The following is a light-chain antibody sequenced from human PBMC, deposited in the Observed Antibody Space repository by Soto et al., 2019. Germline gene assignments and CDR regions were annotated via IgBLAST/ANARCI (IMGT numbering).Light chain of an antibody. CDR3: QQHSHWPPWT. V-gene: IGKV3-11*01. CDR1: QSVSSN. J-gene: IGKJ1*01. Sequence: EIVMTQSPAILSVSPGERAALSCRASQSVSSNLAWYQQKPGQAPRLLIYGASNRATDIPARFSGSGSGTDFTLTISNLEPEDFAVYYCQQHSHWPPWTFGQGTKVDIK. CDR2: GAS.